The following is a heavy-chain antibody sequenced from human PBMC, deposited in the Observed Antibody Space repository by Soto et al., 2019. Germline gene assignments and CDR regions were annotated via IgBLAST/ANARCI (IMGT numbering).Heavy chain of an antibody. D-gene: IGHD3-22*01. J-gene: IGHJ4*02. CDR3: ARTEEGYYDSRPYYFDY. V-gene: IGHV4-39*01. Sequence: QLQLQESGPGLVKPSETLSLTCTVSGGSISSSSYYWGWIRQPPGKGLEWIGSIYYSGSTYYNPSLKSRVTISVDTSKNQFSLKLSSVTAADTAVYYCARTEEGYYDSRPYYFDYWGQGTLVTVSS. CDR2: IYYSGST. CDR1: GGSISSSSYY.